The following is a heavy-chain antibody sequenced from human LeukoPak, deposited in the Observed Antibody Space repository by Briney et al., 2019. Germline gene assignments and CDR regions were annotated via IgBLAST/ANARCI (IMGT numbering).Heavy chain of an antibody. D-gene: IGHD7-27*01. CDR2: ISGSGGST. J-gene: IGHJ4*02. V-gene: IGHV3-23*01. Sequence: GGSLRLSCAASGFTFSSYAMSWVRQAPGKGLEWVSAISGSGGSTYYADSVKGRFTISRDNSKNTLYLQMNSLRAEDTAVYYCAKEAGAYHNWGIESPFDYWGQGTLVTVSS. CDR3: AKEAGAYHNWGIESPFDY. CDR1: GFTFSSYA.